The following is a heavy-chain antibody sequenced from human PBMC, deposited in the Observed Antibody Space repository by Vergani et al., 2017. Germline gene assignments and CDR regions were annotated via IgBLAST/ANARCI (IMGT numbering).Heavy chain of an antibody. CDR3: ARIRDPFDWXSPDYYYYYYMDV. CDR2: IYYSGST. D-gene: IGHD3-9*01. J-gene: IGHJ6*03. Sequence: QLQLQESGPGLVKPSETLSLTCTVSGGSISSSSYYWGWIRQPPGKGLEWIGSIYYSGSTYYNPSLKNRVTISVDTSKNQFSLKLSSVTAADTAVYYCARIRDPFDWXSPDYYYYYYMDVWGKGTTVTVSS. CDR1: GGSISSSSYY. V-gene: IGHV4-39*01.